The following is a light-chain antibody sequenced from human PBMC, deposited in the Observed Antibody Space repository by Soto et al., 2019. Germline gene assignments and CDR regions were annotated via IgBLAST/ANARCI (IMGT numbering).Light chain of an antibody. Sequence: QSVLTQPPSASGTPGQTIASSCSGGSSNIGSHTVNWYQQLQGTAPRLLIYSNTQRPSGVPDRFSGSKSGTSASLAISGLQSEYEGDYYCAAWDDSLNGVVFGGGTKLTVL. CDR2: SNT. V-gene: IGLV1-44*01. CDR3: AAWDDSLNGVV. CDR1: SSNIGSHT. J-gene: IGLJ2*01.